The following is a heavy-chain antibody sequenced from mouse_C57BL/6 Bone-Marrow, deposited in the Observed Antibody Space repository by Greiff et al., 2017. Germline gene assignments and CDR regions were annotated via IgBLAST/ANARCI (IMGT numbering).Heavy chain of an antibody. J-gene: IGHJ3*01. CDR1: GFSLSTFGMG. CDR3: AREVLFITTVVTRS. Sequence: VKLQESGPGILQPSQTLSLTCSFSGFSLSTFGMGVGWIRQPSGKGLEWLAHIWWDDDKYYNPALKSRLTISKDTSKNQVFLKIANVDTADTATYYCAREVLFITTVVTRSWGKGTLVTVSA. V-gene: IGHV8-8*01. D-gene: IGHD1-1*01. CDR2: IWWDDDK.